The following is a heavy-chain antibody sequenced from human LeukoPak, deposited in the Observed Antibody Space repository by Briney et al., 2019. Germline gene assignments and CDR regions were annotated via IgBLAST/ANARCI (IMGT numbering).Heavy chain of an antibody. D-gene: IGHD2-15*01. V-gene: IGHV4-34*01. J-gene: IGHJ3*02. CDR1: GGSFSGYY. Sequence: SETLSLTCAVYGGSFSGYYWSWIRQPPGKGLEGIREINHSGSTNYNPSLKSRVTISVDTSKNQFSLKLSSVTAADTAVYYCARMRGDIVVVVAATASAFDIWGQGTMVTVSS. CDR2: INHSGST. CDR3: ARMRGDIVVVVAATASAFDI.